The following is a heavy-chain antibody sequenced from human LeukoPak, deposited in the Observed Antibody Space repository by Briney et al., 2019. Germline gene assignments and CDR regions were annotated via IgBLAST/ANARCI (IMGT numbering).Heavy chain of an antibody. V-gene: IGHV3-7*01. D-gene: IGHD6-13*01. CDR2: IKQDGSEK. Sequence: IKQDGSEKYYVDSLKGRFTISRDNAKNSLYLQMNSLRAEDTAVYYCARRWCQQLVVTLSDYWGQGTLVTVSS. CDR3: ARRWCQQLVVTLSDY. J-gene: IGHJ4*02.